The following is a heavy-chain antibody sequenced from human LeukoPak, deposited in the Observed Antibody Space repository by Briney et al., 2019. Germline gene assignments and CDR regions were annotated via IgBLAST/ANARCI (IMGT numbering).Heavy chain of an antibody. J-gene: IGHJ4*02. CDR2: LYSDGRT. CDR3: ARRGGYYPIDY. D-gene: IGHD2-15*01. V-gene: IGHV3-53*01. Sequence: GGSLRLSCAASGFTFSSYSMNWVRQAPGKGLERVSVLYSDGRTYYADSVKGRFTISRDTSKNTLYLQVNSLRAEDTAVYYCARRGGYYPIDYWGQGTLVTVSS. CDR1: GFTFSSYS.